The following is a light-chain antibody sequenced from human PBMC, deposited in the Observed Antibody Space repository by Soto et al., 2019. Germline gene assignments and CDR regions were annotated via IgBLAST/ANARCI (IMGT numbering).Light chain of an antibody. J-gene: IGKJ5*01. V-gene: IGKV3-20*01. Sequence: IVFTQSPGPLSLSPGQRAPPSCRARQSVSTSYLVWYQQRPGQAPRLLIYAASSRATGIPATFSGSGSGTEFTLTISSLQSEDFAVYYCQQLNSYPPITFGQGTRLEI. CDR1: QSVSTSY. CDR2: AAS. CDR3: QQLNSYPPIT.